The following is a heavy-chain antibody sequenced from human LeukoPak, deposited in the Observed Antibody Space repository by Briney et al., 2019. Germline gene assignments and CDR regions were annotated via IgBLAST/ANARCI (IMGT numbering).Heavy chain of an antibody. CDR1: GYTFTGYY. V-gene: IGHV1-2*02. D-gene: IGHD2-21*02. CDR3: ASVYCGGDCYPLYYYYGMDV. CDR2: INPNSGGT. Sequence: ASVKVSRKASGYTFTGYYMHWVRQAPGQGLGWMGWINPNSGGTNYAQKFQGRVTMTRDTSISTAYMELSRLRSDDTAVYYCASVYCGGDCYPLYYYYGMDVWGQGTTVTVSS. J-gene: IGHJ6*02.